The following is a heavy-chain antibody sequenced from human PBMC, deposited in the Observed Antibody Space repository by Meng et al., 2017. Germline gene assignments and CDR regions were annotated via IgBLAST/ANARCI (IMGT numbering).Heavy chain of an antibody. V-gene: IGHV4-59*12. Sequence: SETLSLTCTVSGGSISSYYWSWIRQPPGKGLEWIGYIYYSGSTNYNPSLKSRVTISVDTSKNQFSLKLSSVTAADTAVYYCARDRSDQQLVVSDAFDIWGQGTMVTVSS. J-gene: IGHJ3*02. CDR2: IYYSGST. CDR1: GGSISSYY. CDR3: ARDRSDQQLVVSDAFDI. D-gene: IGHD6-13*01.